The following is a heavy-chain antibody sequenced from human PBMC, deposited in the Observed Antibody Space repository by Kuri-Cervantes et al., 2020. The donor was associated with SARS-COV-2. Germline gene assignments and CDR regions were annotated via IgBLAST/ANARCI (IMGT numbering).Heavy chain of an antibody. Sequence: ASVKVSRKASGYTFSSYAIYWVRQAPGQRLEWMGWMNPNSGNTGYAQKFQGRVTMTRNTSISTAYMELSSLRSEDTAVYYCARAAGTGWSDPWGQGTLVTVSS. J-gene: IGHJ5*02. CDR3: ARAAGTGWSDP. V-gene: IGHV1-8*02. CDR1: GYTFSSYA. D-gene: IGHD1-14*01. CDR2: MNPNSGNT.